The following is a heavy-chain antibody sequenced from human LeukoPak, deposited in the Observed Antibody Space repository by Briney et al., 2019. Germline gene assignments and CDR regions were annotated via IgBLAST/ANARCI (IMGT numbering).Heavy chain of an antibody. J-gene: IGHJ6*03. V-gene: IGHV3-48*03. Sequence: GGSLRLSCAASGFTFSSYEMNWVRQAPGRGLEWVSYISSSGATRYYADSVKGRFTMSRDNAKNSLYLLLNSLRAEDTAVYYCAREVVVAATRYMDVWGKGTTVTISS. CDR3: AREVVVAATRYMDV. CDR1: GFTFSSYE. CDR2: ISSSGATR. D-gene: IGHD2-15*01.